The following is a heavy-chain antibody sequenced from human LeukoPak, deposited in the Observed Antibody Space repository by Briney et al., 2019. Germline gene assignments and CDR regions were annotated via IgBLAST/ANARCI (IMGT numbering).Heavy chain of an antibody. CDR1: GFTFSSYA. CDR2: ISGSGHNT. V-gene: IGHV3-23*01. J-gene: IGHJ6*02. Sequence: PGGSLRHSCAASGFTFSSYAMSWVRQAPGKGLEWVSAISGSGHNTYYADSVKGRFTISRDNSKDTLFLQMNSLRAEDTAVYYCAEFRGSSSNYYGMDVWGQGTTVTVSS. D-gene: IGHD6-6*01. CDR3: AEFRGSSSNYYGMDV.